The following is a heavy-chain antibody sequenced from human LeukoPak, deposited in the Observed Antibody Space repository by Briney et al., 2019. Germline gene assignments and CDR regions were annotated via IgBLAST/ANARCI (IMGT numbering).Heavy chain of an antibody. CDR2: IKSKTDGGTT. CDR3: TLDRDFWSGYPY. V-gene: IGHV3-15*07. CDR1: GFTFSSYG. Sequence: GGSLRLSCAASGFTFSSYGMHWVRQAPGKGLEWVGRIKSKTDGGTTDYAAPVKGRFTISRDDSKNTLYLQMNSLKTEDTAVYYCTLDRDFWSGYPYWGQGTLVTVSS. D-gene: IGHD3-3*01. J-gene: IGHJ4*02.